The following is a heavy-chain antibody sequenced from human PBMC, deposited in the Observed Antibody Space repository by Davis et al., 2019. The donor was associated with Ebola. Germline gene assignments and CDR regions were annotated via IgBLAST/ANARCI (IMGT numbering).Heavy chain of an antibody. V-gene: IGHV1-46*01. D-gene: IGHD6-19*01. CDR3: AIGSGALISP. J-gene: IGHJ5*02. Sequence: ASVKVSCKASGDTFSSYYVHWVRQAPGQGLDWVGFINPTGTGTTYAQKFQDRVAMTRDTSTSTVYLDLSSPRSDDTAVYYCAIGSGALISPWGQGTLVSVSS. CDR1: GDTFSSYY. CDR2: INPTGTGT.